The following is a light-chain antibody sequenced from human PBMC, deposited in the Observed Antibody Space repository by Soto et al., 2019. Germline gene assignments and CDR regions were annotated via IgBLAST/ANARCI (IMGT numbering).Light chain of an antibody. Sequence: EIVLTQSPGTLSLSPGERATLSCRASQSVSSSFLAWYQQKPGQAPRLLIYGASSRATGIQDRFSGSGAGTDFTLNIRRLEPEVFGVYSWQQNGRSPPWTFGQGTKVEI. CDR2: GAS. V-gene: IGKV3-20*01. CDR3: QQNGRSPPWT. CDR1: QSVSSSF. J-gene: IGKJ1*01.